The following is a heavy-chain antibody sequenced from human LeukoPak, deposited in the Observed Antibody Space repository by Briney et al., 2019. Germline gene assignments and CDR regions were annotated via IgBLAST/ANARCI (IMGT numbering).Heavy chain of an antibody. D-gene: IGHD5-18*01. CDR2: IYYSGST. Sequence: PSETLSLTCSVSGDSISSSSSYWGWIRQPPGKGLEWIGSIYYSGSTYYNTSLKSRFTISVDTSKNQFSLKLSSVTAADTAVYYCAGQGHIGYTYGYWGQGTLVTVSS. J-gene: IGHJ4*02. V-gene: IGHV4-39*01. CDR1: GDSISSSSSY. CDR3: AGQGHIGYTYGY.